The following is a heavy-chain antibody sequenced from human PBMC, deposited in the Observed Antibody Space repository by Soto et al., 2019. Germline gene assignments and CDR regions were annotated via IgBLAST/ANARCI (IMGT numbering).Heavy chain of an antibody. CDR2: IIPIFGTA. Sequence: ASVKVSCKASGGTFSSYAISWVRQAPGQGLEWMGGIIPIFGTANYAQKFQGRVTITADESTSTAYMELSSLRSEDTAVYYCARETKYCSSTSCRKKNYYYYGMDVWGQGTTVTVPS. D-gene: IGHD2-2*01. J-gene: IGHJ6*02. CDR3: ARETKYCSSTSCRKKNYYYYGMDV. V-gene: IGHV1-69*13. CDR1: GGTFSSYA.